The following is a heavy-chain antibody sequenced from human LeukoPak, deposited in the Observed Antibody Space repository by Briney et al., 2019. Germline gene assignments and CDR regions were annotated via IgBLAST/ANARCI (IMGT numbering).Heavy chain of an antibody. CDR2: ISGSGGST. CDR3: AKVRDSSGYYNGY. V-gene: IGHV3-23*01. J-gene: IGHJ4*02. Sequence: GGSLRLSCAASGFTFSSYGMSWVRQAPGKGLEWVSAISGSGGSTYYADSVKGRFTISRDNSKNTLYVQMNSLRAEDTAVYYCAKVRDSSGYYNGYWGQGTLVTVSS. CDR1: GFTFSSYG. D-gene: IGHD3-22*01.